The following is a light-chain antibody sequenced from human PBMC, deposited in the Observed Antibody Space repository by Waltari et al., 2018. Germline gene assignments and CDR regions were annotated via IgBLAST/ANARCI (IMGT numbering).Light chain of an antibody. J-gene: IGKJ4*01. CDR2: AAS. CDR3: QQYYSYPLT. V-gene: IGKV1-8*01. Sequence: AIRMTQSPSSFSASTGDRVTITCRASQGISSYLAWSQQKPGNAPKLLIYAASTLQSGVPSRFSGSGSGTDFTLTISCLQSEDFATYYCQQYYSYPLTFGGGTKVEIK. CDR1: QGISSY.